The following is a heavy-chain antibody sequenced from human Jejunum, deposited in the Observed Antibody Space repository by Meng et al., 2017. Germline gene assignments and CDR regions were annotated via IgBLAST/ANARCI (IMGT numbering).Heavy chain of an antibody. D-gene: IGHD1-26*01. CDR3: ARDHMGSLDY. J-gene: IGHJ4*02. CDR2: AST. V-gene: IGHV4-61*08. Sequence: VQLQESGPGLLRPSETLSLICTVSGGSVSRAGYQWGWIRQPPGKGLEWIGYASTNYNPSLKSRVTISLDTSRNQFSLSLSSVTAADTAVYYCARDHMGSLDYWGQGILVTVSS. CDR1: GGSVSRAGYQ.